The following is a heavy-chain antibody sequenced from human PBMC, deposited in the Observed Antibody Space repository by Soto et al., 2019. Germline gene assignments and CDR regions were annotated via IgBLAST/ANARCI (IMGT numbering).Heavy chain of an antibody. V-gene: IGHV1-18*01. CDR3: GKNGKPPYNSDGLDF. CDR2: ISGYNGDA. CDR1: GYTFTRYG. Sequence: QGQLVQSGAEVKMPGASVKVSCKASGYTFTRYGISWVRQAPGQGLEWMGWISGYNGDANYAQRFQGRVSMTINTSTTKSSLQLRTLTPDDTAEYNCGKNGKPPYNSDGLDFRGKGTTVT. J-gene: IGHJ6*04. D-gene: IGHD1-20*01.